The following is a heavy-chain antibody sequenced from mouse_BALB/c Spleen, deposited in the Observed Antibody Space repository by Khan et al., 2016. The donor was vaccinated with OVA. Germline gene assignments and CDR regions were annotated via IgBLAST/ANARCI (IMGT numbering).Heavy chain of an antibody. CDR2: IGYSGIT. Sequence: EVKLLESGPGLLKPSQSLSLTCTVTGYSLTSDYAWNWLRQFPGNQLEWMAYIGYSGITTYNPSLCSRISITRDTSKNQFFLLLNSVTPEDKDTYYCASGRLLHRYPDYFDYWGQGTTLTVSS. J-gene: IGHJ2*01. CDR1: GYSLTSDYA. V-gene: IGHV3-2*02. D-gene: IGHD1-1*01. CDR3: ASGRLLHRYPDYFDY.